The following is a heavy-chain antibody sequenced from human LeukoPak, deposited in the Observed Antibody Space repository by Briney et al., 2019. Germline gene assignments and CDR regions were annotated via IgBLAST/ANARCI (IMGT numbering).Heavy chain of an antibody. Sequence: ASVKVSCKASGYTFTGYYMHWVRQAPGQGLEWKGWINPNSGGTNYAQKFQGRVSMTGDTSISTAYMELSRLRSDDTAVYYCARTLVVINDAFDIWGQGTMVTVSS. D-gene: IGHD3-22*01. J-gene: IGHJ3*02. CDR2: INPNSGGT. CDR1: GYTFTGYY. CDR3: ARTLVVINDAFDI. V-gene: IGHV1-2*02.